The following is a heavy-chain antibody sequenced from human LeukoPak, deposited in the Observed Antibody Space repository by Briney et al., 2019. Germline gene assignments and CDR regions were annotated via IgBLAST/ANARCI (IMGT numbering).Heavy chain of an antibody. CDR2: IIGDGSIT. V-gene: IGHV3-74*01. D-gene: IGHD2-2*01. J-gene: IGHJ4*02. CDR1: GFTFSSFY. Sequence: PGGSLRLSCAASGFTFSSFYMHWVRQAPGKGLVWVALIIGDGSITNYEDSVRGRFTISRDSAKNTLYLQMGSLIFQDTDVYYCGRGGEPAALEYWGQGTLVTVSS. CDR3: GRGGEPAALEY.